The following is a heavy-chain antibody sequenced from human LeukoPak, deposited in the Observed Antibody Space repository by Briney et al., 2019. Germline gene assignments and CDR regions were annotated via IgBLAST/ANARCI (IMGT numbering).Heavy chain of an antibody. V-gene: IGHV3-30*18. D-gene: IGHD2-15*01. J-gene: IGHJ6*03. CDR2: ISYDGSNK. CDR3: AKVGYCSGGSCRMNYYYYYMDV. Sequence: GRSLRLSCAASGFTFSSYGMHWVRQAPGKGLEWVAVISYDGSNKYYADSVKGRFTISRDNSKNTLYLQTNSLRAEDTAVYYCAKVGYCSGGSCRMNYYYYYMDVWGKGTTVTVSS. CDR1: GFTFSSYG.